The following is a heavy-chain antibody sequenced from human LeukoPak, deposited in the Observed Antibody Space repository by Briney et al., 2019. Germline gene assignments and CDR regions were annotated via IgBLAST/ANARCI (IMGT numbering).Heavy chain of an antibody. CDR3: ARMGDPYSSGWYNGDY. Sequence: GGSLRLSCAASGFTFSSYEMNWVRQAPGKGLEWVSYISSSGSTIYYADSVKGRFTISRDNAKNSLYLQMNSLRAEDTAVYYCARMGDPYSSGWYNGDYWGQETLVTVSS. CDR1: GFTFSSYE. CDR2: ISSSGSTI. D-gene: IGHD6-19*01. J-gene: IGHJ4*02. V-gene: IGHV3-48*03.